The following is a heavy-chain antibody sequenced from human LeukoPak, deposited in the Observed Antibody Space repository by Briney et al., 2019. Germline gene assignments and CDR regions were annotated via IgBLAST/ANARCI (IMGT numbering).Heavy chain of an antibody. CDR3: ARDYGDYPRGDNWFDP. CDR2: IYTSGST. CDR1: GGSISSYY. V-gene: IGHV4-4*07. Sequence: SETLSLTCTVSGGSISSYYWSWIRQPAGKGLEWIGRIYTSGSTNYNPSIKSRVTMSVDTSKNQFSLKLSSVTTADTAVYYCARDYGDYPRGDNWFDPWGQGTLVTVSS. J-gene: IGHJ5*02. D-gene: IGHD4-17*01.